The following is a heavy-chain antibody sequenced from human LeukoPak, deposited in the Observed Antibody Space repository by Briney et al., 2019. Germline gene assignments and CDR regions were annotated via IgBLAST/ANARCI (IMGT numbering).Heavy chain of an antibody. CDR2: INHSGST. V-gene: IGHV4-34*01. J-gene: IGHJ3*02. D-gene: IGHD2-8*02. CDR3: ARVPDGGNDAFDI. Sequence: SETLSLTCTVSGGSISSYYWSWIRQPAGKGLEWIGEINHSGSTNYNPSLKSRVTISVDTSKNQFSLKLSSVTAADTAVYYCARVPDGGNDAFDIWGQGTMVTVSS. CDR1: GGSISSYY.